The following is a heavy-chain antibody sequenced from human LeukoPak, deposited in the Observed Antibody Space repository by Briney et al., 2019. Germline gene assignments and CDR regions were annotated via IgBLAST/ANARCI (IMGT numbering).Heavy chain of an antibody. CDR1: GFTLSSYG. CDR2: IWYDGSNK. Sequence: GGSLRLSCAASGFTLSSYGMHWVRQAPGKGLEWVAVIWYDGSNKYYADSVKGRFTISRDNSKNTLYLQMNSLRAEDTAVYYCARDRMDYYDSSGYFDYWGQGTLVTVSS. J-gene: IGHJ4*02. D-gene: IGHD3-22*01. CDR3: ARDRMDYYDSSGYFDY. V-gene: IGHV3-33*01.